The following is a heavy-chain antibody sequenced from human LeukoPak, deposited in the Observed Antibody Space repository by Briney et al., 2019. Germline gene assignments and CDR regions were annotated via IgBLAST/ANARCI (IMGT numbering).Heavy chain of an antibody. CDR1: GGSISSHY. Sequence: PSETLSLTCAVSGGSISSHYWSWIRQPPGKGLEWIGYIYYGVTTYYNPSLKSRVTISIDTSKNQFSLQLSSVTAADTAVYYCATLHSDYDRRIDYWGQGTLVTVS. J-gene: IGHJ4*02. D-gene: IGHD5-12*01. V-gene: IGHV4-59*04. CDR2: IYYGVTT. CDR3: ATLHSDYDRRIDY.